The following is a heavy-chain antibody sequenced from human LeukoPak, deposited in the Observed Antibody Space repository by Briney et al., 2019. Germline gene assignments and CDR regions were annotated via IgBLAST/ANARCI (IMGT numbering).Heavy chain of an antibody. CDR3: ASRITMVRGVIINAFDI. D-gene: IGHD3-10*01. V-gene: IGHV4-30-4*08. CDR2: IYYSGST. Sequence: SETLSLTCAVYGGSFSGYYWSWIRQPPGKGLEWIGYIYYSGSTYYNPSLKSRVTISVDTSKNQFSLKLSSVTAADTAVYYCASRITMVRGVIINAFDIWGQGTMVTVSS. CDR1: GGSFSGYY. J-gene: IGHJ3*02.